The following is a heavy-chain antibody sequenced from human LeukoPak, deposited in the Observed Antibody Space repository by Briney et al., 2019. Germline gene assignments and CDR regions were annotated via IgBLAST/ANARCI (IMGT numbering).Heavy chain of an antibody. Sequence: PGRSLRLSCAASGFTFSSYEMNWVRQGPGKGLEWVSYISGSGSTIYYADSVKGRFTIFRDNSRNTLYLQMNSLRADDTAVYYCAKGLDYTTYGYYFDYWGQGTLVTVSS. D-gene: IGHD4-11*01. CDR2: ISGSGSTI. CDR3: AKGLDYTTYGYYFDY. J-gene: IGHJ4*02. CDR1: GFTFSSYE. V-gene: IGHV3-48*03.